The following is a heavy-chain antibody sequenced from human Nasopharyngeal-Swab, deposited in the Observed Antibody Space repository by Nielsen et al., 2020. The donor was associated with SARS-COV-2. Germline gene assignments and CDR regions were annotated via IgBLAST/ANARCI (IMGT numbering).Heavy chain of an antibody. D-gene: IGHD3-3*01. V-gene: IGHV1-2*02. CDR2: INPNSGGT. Sequence: ASVKVSCKASGYTFTSYAMHWVRQAPGQRLEWMGWINPNSGGTNYAQKFQGRVTMTRDTSISTAYMELSRLRSDDTAVYYCARDSVFSIFGVVSSDYWGQGTLVTVSS. J-gene: IGHJ4*02. CDR1: GYTFTSYA. CDR3: ARDSVFSIFGVVSSDY.